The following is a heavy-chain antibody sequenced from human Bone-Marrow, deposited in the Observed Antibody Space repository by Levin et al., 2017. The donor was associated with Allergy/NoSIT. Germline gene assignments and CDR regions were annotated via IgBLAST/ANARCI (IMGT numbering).Heavy chain of an antibody. V-gene: IGHV3-23*01. Sequence: ETLSLTCAASGITFSSSSMSWVRQAPGKGLEWVSAISASGASTYYADSVKGRFTISRDNSKNTLFVQMNSLRAEDTAVYYCAKDLHYYDSSGYYYGGAFEIWGRGTTVIVSS. CDR3: AKDLHYYDSSGYYYGGAFEI. D-gene: IGHD3-22*01. J-gene: IGHJ3*02. CDR1: GITFSSSS. CDR2: ISASGAST.